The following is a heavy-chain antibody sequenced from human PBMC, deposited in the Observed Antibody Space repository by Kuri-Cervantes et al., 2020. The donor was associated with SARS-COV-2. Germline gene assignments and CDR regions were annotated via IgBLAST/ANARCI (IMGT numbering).Heavy chain of an antibody. J-gene: IGHJ4*02. CDR1: GFTFSSYA. D-gene: IGHD2-2*02. CDR3: AKALRAAIPH. CDR2: ISYDGSNK. V-gene: IGHV3-30-3*01. Sequence: GESLKISCAASGFTFSSYAMHWVRQAPGKGLEWVAVISYDGSNKYYADSVKGRFTISRDNSKNTLYLQMNSLRAEDTAVYYCAKALRAAIPHWGQGTLVTVSS.